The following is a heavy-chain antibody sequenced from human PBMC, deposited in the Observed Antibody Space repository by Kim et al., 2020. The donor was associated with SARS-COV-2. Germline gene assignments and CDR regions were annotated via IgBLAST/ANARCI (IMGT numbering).Heavy chain of an antibody. J-gene: IGHJ4*02. CDR3: AKDRFGYSGSYYFDY. D-gene: IGHD1-26*01. Sequence: DSVKHRFTNSRNNSKNTLYLQMNSLRAEDTAVYYCAKDRFGYSGSYYFDYWGQGTLVTVSS. V-gene: IGHV3-33*06.